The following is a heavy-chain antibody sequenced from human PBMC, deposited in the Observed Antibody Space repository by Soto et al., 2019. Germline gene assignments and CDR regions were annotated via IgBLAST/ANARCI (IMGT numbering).Heavy chain of an antibody. CDR1: GFTFSSYS. Sequence: GGSLRLSCAASGFTFSSYSMNWVRQAPGKGLEWVSYISSSSTIYYVDSVKGRFTISRDNAKNSLYLQMNSLRDEDTAVYYCARDARPLYYDILTGYYAPYFDYWGQGTLVTVSS. CDR2: ISSSSTI. J-gene: IGHJ4*02. CDR3: ARDARPLYYDILTGYYAPYFDY. V-gene: IGHV3-48*02. D-gene: IGHD3-9*01.